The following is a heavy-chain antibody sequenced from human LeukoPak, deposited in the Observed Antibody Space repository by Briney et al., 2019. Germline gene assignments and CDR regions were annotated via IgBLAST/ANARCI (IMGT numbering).Heavy chain of an antibody. V-gene: IGHV4-61*09. CDR2: IYISGST. CDR3: ARDRGAVAGRIDAFDI. D-gene: IGHD6-19*01. CDR1: GGSISSGSYY. J-gene: IGHJ3*02. Sequence: PSETLSLTCTVSGGSISSGSYYLNWIRQPAGKGLEWIGHIYISGSTNYNPSLKSRVTISVDTSKNQFSLKLSSVTAADTAVYYCARDRGAVAGRIDAFDIWGQGTMVTVSS.